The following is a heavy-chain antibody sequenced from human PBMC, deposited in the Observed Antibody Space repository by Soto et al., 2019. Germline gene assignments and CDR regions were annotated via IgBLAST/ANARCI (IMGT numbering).Heavy chain of an antibody. V-gene: IGHV3-23*01. J-gene: IGHJ6*02. CDR1: GFTFSSYA. CDR2: ISGSGGST. CDR3: TKASSDRHHMDV. Sequence: GGSLRLSCAASGFTFSSYAMSWVRQAPGKGLEWVSAISGSGGSTYYADSVKGRFTISRDNSKNTPYLQMTSLRAEDTALYYCTKASSDRHHMDVWGQGTTVTVSS.